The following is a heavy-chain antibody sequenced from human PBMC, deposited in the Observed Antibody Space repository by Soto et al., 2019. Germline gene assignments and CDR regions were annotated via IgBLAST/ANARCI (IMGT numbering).Heavy chain of an antibody. J-gene: IGHJ3*02. CDR1: GFSFSYYF. V-gene: IGHV3-64D*08. Sequence: GGALRLSCSAFGFSFSYYFLQVVRLAPGKGLEYVSGIRTNAGTTYYADSVKGRFTISRDNSKNTLYLQMSSLRADDTALYYCVGPRISGGISNAFDIWGQGTMVTVSS. CDR3: VGPRISGGISNAFDI. D-gene: IGHD1-1*01. CDR2: IRTNAGTT.